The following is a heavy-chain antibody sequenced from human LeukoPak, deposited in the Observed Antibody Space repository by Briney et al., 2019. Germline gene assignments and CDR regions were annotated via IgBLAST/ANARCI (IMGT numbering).Heavy chain of an antibody. J-gene: IGHJ4*02. CDR3: ARDGGGWELLPPDY. CDR1: GGTFSSYA. D-gene: IGHD1-26*01. V-gene: IGHV1-69*04. Sequence: GASVKVSCKASGGTFSSYAISWVRQAPGQGLEWMGRIIPTFGIANYAQKFQGRVTITADKSTSTAYMELSSLRSEDTAVYYCARDGGGWELLPPDYWGQGTLVTVSS. CDR2: IIPTFGIA.